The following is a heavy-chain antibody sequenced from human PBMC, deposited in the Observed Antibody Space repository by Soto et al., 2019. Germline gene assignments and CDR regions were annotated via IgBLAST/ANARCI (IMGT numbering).Heavy chain of an antibody. Sequence: GGSLRLSCAASGFTFSSYAMHWVRQAPGKGLEWVAVISYDGSNKYYADSVKGRFTISRDNSKNTLYLQMNSLRAEDTAVYYCARETPAHGGYCSGGSCYPAHYYYYGMDVWGQGTTVTVSS. CDR1: GFTFSSYA. CDR2: ISYDGSNK. CDR3: ARETPAHGGYCSGGSCYPAHYYYYGMDV. D-gene: IGHD2-15*01. V-gene: IGHV3-30-3*01. J-gene: IGHJ6*02.